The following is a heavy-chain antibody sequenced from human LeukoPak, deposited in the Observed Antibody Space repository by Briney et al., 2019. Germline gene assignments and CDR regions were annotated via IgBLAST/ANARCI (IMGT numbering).Heavy chain of an antibody. D-gene: IGHD3-10*01. J-gene: IGHJ6*03. CDR3: ASLTRGSGSYYTEYYYYYMDV. V-gene: IGHV4-4*09. CDR1: GGSISSYY. CDR2: IYTSGST. Sequence: PSETLSLTCTVCGGSISSYYWRWLRQPPGKGGEGVGYIYTSGSTNYNPSLKSGVTISIDKSKNQFSLKLRSVTAADTAVYYCASLTRGSGSYYTEYYYYYMDVWGKGTTVTVSS.